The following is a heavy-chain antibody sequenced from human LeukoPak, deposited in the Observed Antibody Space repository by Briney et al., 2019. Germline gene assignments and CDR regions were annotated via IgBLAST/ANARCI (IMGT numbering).Heavy chain of an antibody. CDR2: ISYDGTIK. CDR1: GFSFSTHG. V-gene: IGHV3-30*18. CDR3: AKDSQELTYSHYYYMDV. J-gene: IGHJ6*03. D-gene: IGHD6-13*01. Sequence: GGSLRLSCAASGFSFSTHGMHWVRQAPGKGLEWVAVISYDGTIKYYEDSEKGRFTISRDNSKSTLYLQVDSLRAEDTAVYYCAKDSQELTYSHYYYMDVWGKGTTVTVSS.